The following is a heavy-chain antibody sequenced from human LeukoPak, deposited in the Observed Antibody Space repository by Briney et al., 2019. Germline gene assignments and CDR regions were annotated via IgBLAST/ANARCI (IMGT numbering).Heavy chain of an antibody. V-gene: IGHV1-2*02. D-gene: IGHD3-22*01. CDR3: ARDVYYYDSSGYYYWFDP. Sequence: ASVKVSCKASGYTFTGYYMHWVRQAPGQGLEWMGWINPNSGGTNYAQKFQGRVTMTRDTPISTAYMELSRLRSDDTAVYYCARDVYYYDSSGYYYWFDPWGQGTLVTVSS. J-gene: IGHJ5*02. CDR2: INPNSGGT. CDR1: GYTFTGYY.